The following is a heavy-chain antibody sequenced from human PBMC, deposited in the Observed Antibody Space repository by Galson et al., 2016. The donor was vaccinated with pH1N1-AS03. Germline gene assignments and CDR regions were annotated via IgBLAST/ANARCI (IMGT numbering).Heavy chain of an antibody. CDR1: GDSITSYY. J-gene: IGHJ3*01. V-gene: IGHV4-59*01. Sequence: LSLTCTVSGDSITSYYWSWIRQPPGKGLEWIAYVYYTGATNYNPSLKSRVTISLDTSKSQFSLKLSSVTAADTAVYYCAREWSAFDFWGQGTVVTVSS. D-gene: IGHD2-15*01. CDR3: AREWSAFDF. CDR2: VYYTGAT.